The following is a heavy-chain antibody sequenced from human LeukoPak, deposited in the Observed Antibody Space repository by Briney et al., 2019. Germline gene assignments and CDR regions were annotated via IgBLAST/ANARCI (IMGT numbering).Heavy chain of an antibody. J-gene: IGHJ4*02. V-gene: IGHV1-3*01. Sequence: ASVKVSCKASGYTFTSYAMHWVRQAPGQRLEWMGWINAGNGNTKYSQKFQGRVTITRDTSASTAYMELSSLRSEDTAVYYCARAVYYYDSSGYYYAFPNDYWGQGTLVTVSS. CDR3: ARAVYYYDSSGYYYAFPNDY. D-gene: IGHD3-22*01. CDR2: INAGNGNT. CDR1: GYTFTSYA.